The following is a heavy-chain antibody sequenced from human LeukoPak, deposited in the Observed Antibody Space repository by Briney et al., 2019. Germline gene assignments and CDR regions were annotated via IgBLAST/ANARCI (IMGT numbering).Heavy chain of an antibody. J-gene: IGHJ4*02. CDR1: GFTFSSYA. CDR2: ISYDGSNK. Sequence: GGSLRLSCAASGFTFSSYAMHWVRQAPGKGLEWVAVISYDGSNKYYADSVKGRFTISRDNSKTALYLQMNSLRAEDTAVYYCAKDRTRSIATLSYFDYWGQGTLVTVSS. CDR3: AKDRTRSIATLSYFDY. V-gene: IGHV3-30-3*01. D-gene: IGHD6-6*01.